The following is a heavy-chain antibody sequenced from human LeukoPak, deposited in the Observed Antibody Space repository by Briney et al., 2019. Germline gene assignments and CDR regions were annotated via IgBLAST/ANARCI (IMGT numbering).Heavy chain of an antibody. CDR2: IIPIFGTA. V-gene: IGHV1-69*05. Sequence: SVKVSCKASGGTFSSYAISWVRQAPGQGLEWMGGIIPIFGTANYAQKFQGRVTITTDESTSTAYMELSSLRSEDTAVYYCASDFWSRNWFDPWGQGTLVAVSS. CDR3: ASDFWSRNWFDP. CDR1: GGTFSSYA. D-gene: IGHD3-3*01. J-gene: IGHJ5*02.